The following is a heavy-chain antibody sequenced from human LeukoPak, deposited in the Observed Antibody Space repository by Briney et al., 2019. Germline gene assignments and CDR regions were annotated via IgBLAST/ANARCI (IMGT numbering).Heavy chain of an antibody. Sequence: GGSLRLSCAASGFTVSSNYMSWVRQAPGKGLEWVSVIYSGGSTYYADSVKGRFTISRDNSKNTLYLQMNSLRAEDTAVYYCASRNYYDSSGDHDAFDIWGQGTMVTVSS. CDR2: IYSGGST. J-gene: IGHJ3*02. V-gene: IGHV3-53*01. CDR3: ASRNYYDSSGDHDAFDI. D-gene: IGHD3-22*01. CDR1: GFTVSSNY.